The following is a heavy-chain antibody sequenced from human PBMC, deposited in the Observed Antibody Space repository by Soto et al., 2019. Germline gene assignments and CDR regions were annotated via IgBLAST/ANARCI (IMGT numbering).Heavy chain of an antibody. CDR3: ARRSAVTTFYFYGMDV. V-gene: IGHV5-51*01. Sequence: PGESLKISCKVSGDSFSSNWIAWVRQRPGRGLEWMGIIYPIDSDTRYSPSFQGQVTISVDRSINSAFLQWRCLEASDTATYYCARRSAVTTFYFYGMDVWGQGTTVTVSS. J-gene: IGHJ6*02. CDR2: IYPIDSDT. D-gene: IGHD4-17*01. CDR1: GDSFSSNW.